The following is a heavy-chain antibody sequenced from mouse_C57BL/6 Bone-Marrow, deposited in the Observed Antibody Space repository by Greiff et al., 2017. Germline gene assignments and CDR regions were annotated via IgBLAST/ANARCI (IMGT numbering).Heavy chain of an antibody. CDR3: TTYCSSSYYYDRDY. V-gene: IGHV14-4*01. D-gene: IGHD1-1*01. Sequence: VQLQQSGAELVRPGASVKLSCTASGFNIKDDYMHWVKQRPEQGLEWIGWIDPENGDTEYDSKFQGKATITADTSSNTAYLQLSSLTSEDTAVYYCTTYCSSSYYYDRDYWGQGTSVTVSS. CDR1: GFNIKDDY. CDR2: IDPENGDT. J-gene: IGHJ4*01.